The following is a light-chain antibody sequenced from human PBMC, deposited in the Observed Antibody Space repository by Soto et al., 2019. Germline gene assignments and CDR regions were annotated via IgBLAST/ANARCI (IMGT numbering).Light chain of an antibody. V-gene: IGKV3-15*01. CDR2: GAS. Sequence: EIVMTQSPATLSVSPGERVTLSCRASQSVSSRLSWYHQKPGKSPRLLIYGASTRATGIPARFSGSGSGTEFTLTISSLQSGDVAVYYCQQRSNWLLIPFGQGTRLEI. J-gene: IGKJ5*01. CDR3: QQRSNWLLIP. CDR1: QSVSSR.